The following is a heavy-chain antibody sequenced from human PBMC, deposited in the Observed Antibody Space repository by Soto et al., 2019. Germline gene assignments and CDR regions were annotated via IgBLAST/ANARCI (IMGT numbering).Heavy chain of an antibody. D-gene: IGHD2-2*01. V-gene: IGHV1-18*04. J-gene: IGHJ5*02. CDR1: GYIFTSYG. CDR2: ISADNGRT. Sequence: GASVKVSCKAAGYIFTSYGISWVRQAPRQGLEWMGWISADNGRTNYAQKFQGRVTMTTDTSTSTGYLELRSLTSDDTAVYYCAGVGDIEVVGPWFDPWGQGTLVTVSS. CDR3: AGVGDIEVVGPWFDP.